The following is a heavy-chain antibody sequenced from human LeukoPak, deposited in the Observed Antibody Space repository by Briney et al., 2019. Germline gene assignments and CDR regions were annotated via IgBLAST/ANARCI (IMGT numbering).Heavy chain of an antibody. CDR2: VHLDGRT. V-gene: IGHV4-4*02. J-gene: IGHJ4*02. Sequence: SETLSLTCGVSGGSFSSTNWWTWIRQPPGKGLEWIGEVHLDGRTNFNPSLKSRLTMSVDLSENHVSLKLTSVTAADTAVYYCAREGGFYRALDYSGQGTLVTVSS. CDR3: AREGGFYRALDY. CDR1: GGSFSSTNW. D-gene: IGHD6-25*01.